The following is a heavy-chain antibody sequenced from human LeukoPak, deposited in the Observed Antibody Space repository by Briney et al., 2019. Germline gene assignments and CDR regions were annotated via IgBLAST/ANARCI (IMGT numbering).Heavy chain of an antibody. D-gene: IGHD3-3*01. CDR1: GYTFTSCA. J-gene: IGHJ5*02. V-gene: IGHV7-4-1*01. CDR2: INTNTGNP. CDR3: ARGSITIFGVVIPFGGYNWFDP. Sequence: ASVKVSCKCSGYTFTSCAMDWVRQAPGQGLEWVGWINTNTGNPTYAQGFTGRFVFSLDTSVSTAYLQIRSLKAEDPAVYYCARGSITIFGVVIPFGGYNWFDPWRQGTLVTVSS.